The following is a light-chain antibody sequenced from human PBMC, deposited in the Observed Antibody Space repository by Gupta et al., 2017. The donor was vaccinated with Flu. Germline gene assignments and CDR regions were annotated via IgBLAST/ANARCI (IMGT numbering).Light chain of an antibody. CDR3: AAWDHSVSGVV. J-gene: IGLJ2*01. V-gene: IGLV1-47*01. Sequence: RANIGSDYVYWYQQLPGTAPELLMYRNNQRPSGVPDRFSGSKSGTSASLATSGLRSEDEADYYCAAWDHSVSGVVFGGGTRLTVL. CDR1: RANIGSDY. CDR2: RNN.